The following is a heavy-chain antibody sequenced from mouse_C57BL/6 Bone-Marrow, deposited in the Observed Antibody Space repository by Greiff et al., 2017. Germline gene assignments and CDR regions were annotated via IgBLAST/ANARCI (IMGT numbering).Heavy chain of an antibody. J-gene: IGHJ1*03. CDR1: GFSLSTFGLG. D-gene: IGHD2-3*01. V-gene: IGHV8-8*01. CDR2: IWWDDDN. Sequence: QVTLKESGPGILQPSQTLSLTCSFSGFSLSTFGLGVGWIRQPSGKGLEWLARIWWDDDNYYNPALKSRLTISKDTSKNQVFLKIANVDTADTATYYCARSRADGYYVFWYFDVWGTGTTVTVSS. CDR3: ARSRADGYYVFWYFDV.